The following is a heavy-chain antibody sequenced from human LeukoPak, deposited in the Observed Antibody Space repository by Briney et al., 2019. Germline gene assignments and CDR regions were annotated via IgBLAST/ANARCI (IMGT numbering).Heavy chain of an antibody. CDR2: ISNGGTNS. V-gene: IGHV3-30-3*01. D-gene: IGHD1-1*01. CDR3: ARGVYNDAFDI. CDR1: GRTFSSYA. Sequence: PGGSLRLSCVASGRTFSSYAMHWVRQAPGKGLEWVAVISNGGTNSYYGDSVKGRFTISRDNSKNTLYLQMNSLRAEDTAVYYCARGVYNDAFDIWGQGTTVTVSS. J-gene: IGHJ3*02.